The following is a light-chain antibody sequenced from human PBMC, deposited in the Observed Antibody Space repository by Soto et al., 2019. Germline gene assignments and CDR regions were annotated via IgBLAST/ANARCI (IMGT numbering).Light chain of an antibody. CDR2: GNN. CDR3: QSYDTSLSGSKV. V-gene: IGLV1-40*01. CDR1: SSNIGAGYD. Sequence: VVTQPPSVSGAPGQRVTISCTGSSSNIGAGYDVHWYQQLPGTAPKLLIYGNNNRPSGVPDRFSGSKSGTSASLAITGLQADDEADYYCQSYDTSLSGSKVFGGGTKLTVL. J-gene: IGLJ2*01.